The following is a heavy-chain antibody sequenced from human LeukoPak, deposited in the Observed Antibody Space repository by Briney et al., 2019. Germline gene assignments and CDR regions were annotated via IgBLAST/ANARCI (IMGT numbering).Heavy chain of an antibody. Sequence: GGSLRLSCAASGFTFSSYAMHWVRQAPGKGLEYVSAISSNGGSTYYANSVKGRFTISRDNSKNTLYLQMGSLRAEDMAVYYCARGRRLVVPAATNYWGQGTLVTVSS. CDR2: ISSNGGST. D-gene: IGHD2-2*01. J-gene: IGHJ4*02. CDR3: ARGRRLVVPAATNY. V-gene: IGHV3-64*01. CDR1: GFTFSSYA.